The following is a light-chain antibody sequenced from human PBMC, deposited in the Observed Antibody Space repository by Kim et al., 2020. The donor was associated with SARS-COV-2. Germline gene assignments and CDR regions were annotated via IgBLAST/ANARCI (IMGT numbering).Light chain of an antibody. CDR1: QSVLYSSNNQNY. CDR3: QQYYSTPYT. Sequence: ATINCKSSQSVLYSSNNQNYLAWYQQKPGQPPKLLIYWASTREYGVPDRFSGSGSGTDFTLTISSLLAEDVAVYYCQQYYSTPYTFGQGTKLEI. J-gene: IGKJ2*01. CDR2: WAS. V-gene: IGKV4-1*01.